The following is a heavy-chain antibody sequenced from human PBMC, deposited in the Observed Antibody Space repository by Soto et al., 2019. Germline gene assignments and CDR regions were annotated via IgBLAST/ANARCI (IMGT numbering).Heavy chain of an antibody. J-gene: IGHJ5*02. CDR2: IIPIFGTA. V-gene: IGHV1-69*12. CDR1: GGTFSSYA. D-gene: IGHD2-15*01. CDR3: ARAPPHCSGCSCHSGDRFSP. Sequence: QVQLVQSGAAVKKPGSSVKVSCKAYGGTFSSYAISWVRQAPGQGLEWMGGIIPIFGTATYAQKFQGRFTITAGEATSTAYMELSSLRAEDTAVSYCARAPPHCSGCSCHSGDRFSPWGQGTLVTVSS.